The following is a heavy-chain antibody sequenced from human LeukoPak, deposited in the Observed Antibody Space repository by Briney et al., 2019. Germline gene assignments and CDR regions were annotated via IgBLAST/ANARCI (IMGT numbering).Heavy chain of an antibody. CDR1: GFTFSSYG. CDR3: AKNGGVVYGDPEDYYYYYGMDV. J-gene: IGHJ6*02. D-gene: IGHD4-17*01. V-gene: IGHV3-30*18. CDR2: ISYDGSNK. Sequence: GGSLRLSCAASGFTFSSYGMHWVRQAPDKGLEWVAVISYDGSNKYYADSVKGRFTISRDNSKNTLYLQMNSLRAEDTAVYYCAKNGGVVYGDPEDYYYYYGMDVWGQGTTVTVSS.